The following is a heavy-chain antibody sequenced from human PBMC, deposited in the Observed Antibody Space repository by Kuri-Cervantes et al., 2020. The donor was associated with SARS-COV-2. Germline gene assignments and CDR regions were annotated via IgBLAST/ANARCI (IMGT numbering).Heavy chain of an antibody. CDR1: GGSISSGDYY. CDR3: ARTLTRFLEWFLFDY. V-gene: IGHV4-30-4*08. CDR2: TYYSGST. J-gene: IGHJ4*02. D-gene: IGHD3-3*01. Sequence: SETLSLTCTVSGGSISSGDYYWSWIRQPPGKGLEWIGYTYYSGSTYYNPSLKSRVTISVDTSKNQFSLKLSSVTAAGTAVYYCARTLTRFLEWFLFDYWGQGTLVTVSS.